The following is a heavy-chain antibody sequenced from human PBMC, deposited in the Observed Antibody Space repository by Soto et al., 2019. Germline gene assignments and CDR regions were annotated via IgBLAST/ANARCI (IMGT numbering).Heavy chain of an antibody. D-gene: IGHD3-3*01. V-gene: IGHV4-34*01. CDR1: GGSFSGYY. CDR2: INHSGST. CDR3: ARGDYDFWSGRRSNWFDP. Sequence: PSETLSLTCAVYGGSFSGYYWSWIRQPPGKGLEWIGEINHSGSTNYNPSLKSRVTISVDTSKNQFSLKLSSVTAADTAVYYCARGDYDFWSGRRSNWFDPWGQGTLVTVSS. J-gene: IGHJ5*02.